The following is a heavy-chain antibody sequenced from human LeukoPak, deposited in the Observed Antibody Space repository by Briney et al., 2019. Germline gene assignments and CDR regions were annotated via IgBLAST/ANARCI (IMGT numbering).Heavy chain of an antibody. CDR1: GFTFSSYS. CDR3: ANYDILTGHDY. D-gene: IGHD3-9*01. Sequence: GGSLRLSYAASGFTFSSYSMNWVRQAPGKGLEWVSSISSSSSYIYYADSVKGRFTISRDNAKNSLYLQMNSLRAEDTAVYYCANYDILTGHDYWGQGTLVTVSS. J-gene: IGHJ4*02. CDR2: ISSSSSYI. V-gene: IGHV3-21*01.